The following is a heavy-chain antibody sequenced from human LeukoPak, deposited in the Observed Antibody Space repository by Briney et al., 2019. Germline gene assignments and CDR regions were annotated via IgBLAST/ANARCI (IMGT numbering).Heavy chain of an antibody. CDR3: AKDSNPLAVSGFDY. Sequence: GGSLRLSCTASGFTFSSYAMSWVRQAPGNGLEWVSGISGSVVRTYYTKSVKRRCSISSDNSKYTLYLQMNSLRAEDTAIDYCAKDSNPLAVSGFDYWGQGTLVTVSS. CDR2: ISGSVVRT. J-gene: IGHJ4*02. CDR1: GFTFSSYA. D-gene: IGHD6-19*01. V-gene: IGHV3-23*01.